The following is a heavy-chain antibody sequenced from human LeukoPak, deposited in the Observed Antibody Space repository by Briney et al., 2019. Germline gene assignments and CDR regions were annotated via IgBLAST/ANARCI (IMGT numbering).Heavy chain of an antibody. CDR3: ARDLSDDGAYFFTYYFDY. CDR1: GGSISSGSYY. J-gene: IGHJ4*02. V-gene: IGHV4-61*09. Sequence: SETLSPTCTVSGGSISSGSYYWSWIRQPAGKGLEWIGHIYTSGSTNYNPSLKSRVTISVDTSKNQFSLKLSSVTAADTAVYYCARDLSDDGAYFFTYYFDYCGQGTLVTVSS. D-gene: IGHD4-17*01. CDR2: IYTSGST.